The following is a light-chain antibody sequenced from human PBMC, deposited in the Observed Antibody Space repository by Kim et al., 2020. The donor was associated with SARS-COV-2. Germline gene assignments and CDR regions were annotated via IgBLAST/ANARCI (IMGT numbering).Light chain of an antibody. CDR3: SAWDDSLSGLWV. V-gene: IGLV1-47*01. CDR1: SSNIGSNY. Sequence: QPVLTQPPSVSGTPGQRVTISCSGSSSNIGSNYVYWYQQLPGTAPKLLIFRNYQRPSGVPDRFSGSKSGTSASLAISGLRSEDEADYYCSAWDDSLSGLWVFGGGTQLTVL. J-gene: IGLJ3*02. CDR2: RNY.